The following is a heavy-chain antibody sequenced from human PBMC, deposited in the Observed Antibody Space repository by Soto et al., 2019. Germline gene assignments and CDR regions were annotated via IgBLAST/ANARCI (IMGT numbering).Heavy chain of an antibody. Sequence: QVQLQESGPGLVKPSGTLSLTCTVSSGSISSTNWWSWVRQPPGKGLEWIGAIYHSGSINYNPSLNSRVTISVDKSKTHFSLTLSSVTAADTAVYYCGRALRGFSAFDIWGQGTLVTVSS. CDR2: IYHSGSI. V-gene: IGHV4-4*02. J-gene: IGHJ3*02. CDR3: GRALRGFSAFDI. CDR1: SGSISSTNW. D-gene: IGHD3-16*01.